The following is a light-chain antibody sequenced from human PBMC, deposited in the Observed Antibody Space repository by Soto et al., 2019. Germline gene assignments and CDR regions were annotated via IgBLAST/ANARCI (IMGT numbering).Light chain of an antibody. CDR3: SSYSRSSFYV. CDR2: EVS. J-gene: IGLJ1*01. CDR1: SSDVGGYIY. Sequence: QSALTQPASVSGSPGQSITISCTGTSSDVGGYIYVSWYQQHPGKAPKLMICEVSNRPSGVSNRFSGSKSGNTASLTISGLQAEDEADYYCSSYSRSSFYVFGTGTKLTVL. V-gene: IGLV2-14*01.